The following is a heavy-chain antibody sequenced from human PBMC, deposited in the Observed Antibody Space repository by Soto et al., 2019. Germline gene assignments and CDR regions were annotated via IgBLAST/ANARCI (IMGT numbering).Heavy chain of an antibody. Sequence: QVQLVQSGAEVKKPGSSVKVSCKASGGTFSNHAISWVRQAPGQRLEWMGGIIPMFGTANYAQKFQGRVTTTADKSTNTAYMELSSLTSEDTAVYYCARGDDFDYYYGVDVWGQGTTVTVSS. V-gene: IGHV1-69*06. CDR1: GGTFSNHA. D-gene: IGHD3-16*01. CDR2: IIPMFGTA. J-gene: IGHJ6*02. CDR3: ARGDDFDYYYGVDV.